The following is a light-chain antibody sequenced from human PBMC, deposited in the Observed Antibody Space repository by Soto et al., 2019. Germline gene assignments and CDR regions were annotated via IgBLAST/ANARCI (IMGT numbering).Light chain of an antibody. V-gene: IGKV3-11*01. CDR3: QQYGSSPLT. CDR2: EAS. Sequence: EIVLTQSPATLSLSPGERATLSCRASQSVGNNLAWYQQKPGQAPGLLIYEASTRATGIPARFSGSGSGSDFTLTISSLEPEDFAVYYCQQYGSSPLTFGGGTKVEI. J-gene: IGKJ4*01. CDR1: QSVGNN.